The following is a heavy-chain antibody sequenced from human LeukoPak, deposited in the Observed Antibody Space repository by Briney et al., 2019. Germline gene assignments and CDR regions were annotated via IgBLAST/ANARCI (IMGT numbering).Heavy chain of an antibody. CDR3: SRWARGRRNYYCYGMNV. CDR2: INHSGST. CDR1: GGSFRGYY. Sequence: SETLSLTCAVYGGSFRGYYWSWIRQPPGKGLEWIGEINHSGSTNYNPSLKSRVTISVDTSKNQFSLKLSSVTAADTAVYYCSRWARGRRNYYCYGMNVWGKGTTVTVSS. V-gene: IGHV4-34*01. J-gene: IGHJ6*04. D-gene: IGHD3-10*01.